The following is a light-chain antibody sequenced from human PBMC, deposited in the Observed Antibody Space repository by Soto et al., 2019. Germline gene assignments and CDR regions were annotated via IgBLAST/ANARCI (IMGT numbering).Light chain of an antibody. CDR3: QQHGRSPGVT. V-gene: IGKV3-20*01. CDR1: QSVNNRY. J-gene: IGKJ4*01. CDR2: GAS. Sequence: EIVLTQSPGTLSLSPGERATLSCRASQSVNNRYLAWYQQIPGLAPRLLIFGASSRATGIPDRFSGSGSGTDFTLTISRLEPEDFTVYYCQQHGRSPGVTFGGGTKVEIK.